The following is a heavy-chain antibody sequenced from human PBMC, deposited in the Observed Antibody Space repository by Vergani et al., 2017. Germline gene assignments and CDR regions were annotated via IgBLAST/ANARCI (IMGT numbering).Heavy chain of an antibody. V-gene: IGHV4-39*01. CDR1: GGSISSSSYY. CDR2: IYYSGST. D-gene: IGHD2-15*01. Sequence: QLQLQESGPGLVKPSETLSLTCTVSGGSISSSSYYWGWIRQPPGKGLEWIGSIYYSGSTYYTPSLKSRVTISVDTSKNQFSLKLSSVTAADTAVYYCAGYCSGGSCPNNWFDPWGQGTLVTVSS. CDR3: AGYCSGGSCPNNWFDP. J-gene: IGHJ5*02.